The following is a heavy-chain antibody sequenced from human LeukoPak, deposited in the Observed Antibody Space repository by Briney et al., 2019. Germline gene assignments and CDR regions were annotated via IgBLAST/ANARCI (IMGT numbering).Heavy chain of an antibody. CDR3: ATTLGAGDAFDI. J-gene: IGHJ3*02. CDR2: IYHSGNT. D-gene: IGHD6-19*01. CDR1: GGSISSGGYS. V-gene: IGHV4-30-2*01. Sequence: SQTLSLTCAVSGGSISSGGYSWSWLRQPPGKGLEWIGYIYHSGNTYYNPSLKSRVTMSVDRSKNQFSLKLSSVTAADTAVYYCATTLGAGDAFDIWGQGTMVTVSS.